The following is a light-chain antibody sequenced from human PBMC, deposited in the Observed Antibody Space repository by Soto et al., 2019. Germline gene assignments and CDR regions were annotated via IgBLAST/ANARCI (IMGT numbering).Light chain of an antibody. J-gene: IGKJ5*01. V-gene: IGKV1-5*03. CDR1: QSISSW. CDR3: QQYLSYPIT. CDR2: KAS. Sequence: DIQMTQSPSTLSASVGDRVTITCRASQSISSWLAWYQQKAGNAPKSLIYKASSLESGVPSRFSGSGSGTEFTLTISSLQPDEFATYYCQQYLSYPITFGQGTRLEMK.